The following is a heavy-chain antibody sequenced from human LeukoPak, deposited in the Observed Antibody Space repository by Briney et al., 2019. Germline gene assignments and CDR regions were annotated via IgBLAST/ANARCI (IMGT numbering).Heavy chain of an antibody. J-gene: IGHJ4*02. V-gene: IGHV4-39*07. CDR3: ARDVRDSSGFYLRAFDY. CDR1: GGSIRSFDNY. Sequence: SETLSLTCTASGGSIRSFDNYWVWIRQPPGKGLEWIGGIHYNGNTYYYPSLKSQVTISVDTSKNQFSLRLSSVTAADTAVYYCARDVRDSSGFYLRAFDYWGQGTLVTVSS. D-gene: IGHD3-22*01. CDR2: IHYNGNT.